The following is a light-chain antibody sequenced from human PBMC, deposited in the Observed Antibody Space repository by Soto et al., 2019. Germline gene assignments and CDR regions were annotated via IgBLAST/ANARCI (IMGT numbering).Light chain of an antibody. CDR1: SSDVGRYNY. Sequence: SALPQPPSASGSPGQSVTISCTGTSSDVGRYNYISWYQQHPGKAPKLMIYEVSKRPSGVPDRFSGSKSGNTASLTVSGLQAEDEADYYCSSYAGSSHYVFGTGTKVTVL. CDR3: SSYAGSSHYV. J-gene: IGLJ1*01. CDR2: EVS. V-gene: IGLV2-8*01.